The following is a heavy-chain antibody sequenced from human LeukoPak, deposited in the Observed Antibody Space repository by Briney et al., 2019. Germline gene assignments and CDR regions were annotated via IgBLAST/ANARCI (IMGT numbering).Heavy chain of an antibody. D-gene: IGHD6-6*01. CDR1: GGSFSGYY. V-gene: IGHV4-34*01. CDR2: TSHSGNT. J-gene: IGHJ4*02. Sequence: SETLSLTCAVYGGSFSGYYWSWIRQPPGKGLEWIGETSHSGNTNYSPSLRSRITISLDTSKNQFSLKLSSVTAADTAVYYCAVSSSSSPYYFDYWGQGTLVTVSS. CDR3: AVSSSSSPYYFDY.